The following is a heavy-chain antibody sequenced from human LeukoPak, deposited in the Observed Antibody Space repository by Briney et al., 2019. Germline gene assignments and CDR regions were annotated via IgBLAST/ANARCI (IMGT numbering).Heavy chain of an antibody. D-gene: IGHD1-26*01. CDR2: ISYDGSNK. V-gene: IGHV3-30*04. CDR1: GFTFSSYA. J-gene: IGHJ4*02. CDR3: SKARIVGPPTPLRF. Sequence: HPGRSLRLSCAASGFTFSSYAMRWVRQPPGKGLEWVAVISYDGSNKYYADSVKGRFTISRDNSKNTLYLQMNSLRAEDTAVYYCSKARIVGPPTPLRFWGQGTLVTVSS.